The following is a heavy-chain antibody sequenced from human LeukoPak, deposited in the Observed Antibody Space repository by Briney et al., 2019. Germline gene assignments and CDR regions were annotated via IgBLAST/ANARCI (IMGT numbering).Heavy chain of an antibody. CDR2: ISWNGGSI. J-gene: IGHJ4*02. CDR1: GFTFDDYA. Sequence: GGSLRLSCTASGFTFDDYAMHWVRQAPGKGLEWVSSISWNGGSIGYVDSVKGRFTISRDDAKNSLYLQMNGLRPEDTALYYCAKDIAPPSSGTFDYWGQGTLVTVSS. V-gene: IGHV3-9*01. CDR3: AKDIAPPSSGTFDY. D-gene: IGHD6-19*01.